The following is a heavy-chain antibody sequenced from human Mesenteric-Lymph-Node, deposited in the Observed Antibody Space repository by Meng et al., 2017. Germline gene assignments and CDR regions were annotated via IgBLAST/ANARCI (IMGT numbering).Heavy chain of an antibody. D-gene: IGHD5-24*01. Sequence: ASVKVSCKASGGTFSSYAISWVRQAPGQGLEWMGWINPSGGSTSYAQKFQGRVTMTRDTSTSTVYMELSSLRSEDTAVYYCARGGEMARGYDAFDIWGQGTMVTVSS. CDR3: ARGGEMARGYDAFDI. J-gene: IGHJ3*02. CDR2: INPSGGST. V-gene: IGHV1-46*01. CDR1: GGTFSSYA.